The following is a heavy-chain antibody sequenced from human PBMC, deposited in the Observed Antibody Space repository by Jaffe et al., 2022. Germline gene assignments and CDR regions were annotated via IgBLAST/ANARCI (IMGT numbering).Heavy chain of an antibody. D-gene: IGHD2-2*01. J-gene: IGHJ5*02. Sequence: QVQLQQWGAGLLKPSETLSLTCAVYGGSFSGYYWSWIRQPPGKGLEWIGEINHSGSTNYNPSLKSRVTISVDTSKNQFSLKLSSVTAADTAVYYCARGPCSSTSCYAVGVMGWFDPWGQGTLVTVSS. CDR2: INHSGST. CDR1: GGSFSGYY. CDR3: ARGPCSSTSCYAVGVMGWFDP. V-gene: IGHV4-34*01.